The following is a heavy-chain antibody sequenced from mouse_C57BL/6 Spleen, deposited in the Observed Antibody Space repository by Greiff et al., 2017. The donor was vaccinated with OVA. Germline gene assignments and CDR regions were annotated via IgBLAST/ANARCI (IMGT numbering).Heavy chain of an antibody. CDR3: ARERAELDFDY. J-gene: IGHJ2*01. CDR1: GYSITSGYY. V-gene: IGHV3-6*01. CDR2: ISYDGSN. D-gene: IGHD4-1*01. Sequence: VQLQQSGPGLVKPSQSLSLTCSVTGYSITSGYYWNWIRQFPGNKLEWMGYISYDGSNNYNPSLKNRISITRDTSKNQFFLKLNSVTTEDTATYYCARERAELDFDYWGQGTTLTVSS.